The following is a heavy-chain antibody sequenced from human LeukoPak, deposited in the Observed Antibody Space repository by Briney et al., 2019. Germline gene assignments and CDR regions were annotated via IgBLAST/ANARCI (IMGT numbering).Heavy chain of an antibody. V-gene: IGHV4-4*07. D-gene: IGHD3-3*01. CDR2: IYTSGST. J-gene: IGHJ6*03. CDR1: GGSISSYY. CDR3: ARGSPWYYDFWSGYRPDYMDV. Sequence: PSETPSLTCTVSGGSISSYYWSWVRQPAGKGLEWIGRIYTSGSTNYNPSLKSRVTMSVDTSKNQFSLKLSSVTAADTAVYYCARGSPWYYDFWSGYRPDYMDVWGKGTTVTVSS.